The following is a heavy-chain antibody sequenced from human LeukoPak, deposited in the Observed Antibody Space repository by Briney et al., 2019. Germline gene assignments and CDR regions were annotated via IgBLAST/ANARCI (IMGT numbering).Heavy chain of an antibody. J-gene: IGHJ4*02. CDR1: GFTFSSYS. CDR3: ARKLVVRGSPFDY. D-gene: IGHD3-10*01. V-gene: IGHV3-7*01. CDR2: IKEDGSEK. Sequence: AGGSLRLSCAASGFTFSSYSMNWVRQAPGKGPEWVANIKEDGSEKYYVDSVKGRFTISRDNAKNSLYLQMNSLRAEDTAVYYCARKLVVRGSPFDYWGQGTLVTVSS.